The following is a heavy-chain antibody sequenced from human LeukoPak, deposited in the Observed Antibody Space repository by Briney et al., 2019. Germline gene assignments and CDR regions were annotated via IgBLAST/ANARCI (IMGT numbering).Heavy chain of an antibody. CDR2: IYTSGST. Sequence: PSQTLSLTCTVSGGSISSGSYYWSWIRQPAGKGLEWIGRIYTSGSTNYNPSLKSRVTISVDTSKNQFSLKLSSVTAADTAVYYCARAEAYSGYGSFVYWGQGTLVTVSS. D-gene: IGHD5-12*01. V-gene: IGHV4-61*02. CDR3: ARAEAYSGYGSFVY. J-gene: IGHJ4*02. CDR1: GGSISSGSYY.